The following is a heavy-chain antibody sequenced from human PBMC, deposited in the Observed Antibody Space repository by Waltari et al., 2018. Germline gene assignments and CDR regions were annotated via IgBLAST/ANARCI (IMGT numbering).Heavy chain of an antibody. V-gene: IGHV3-48*01. J-gene: IGHJ3*02. D-gene: IGHD4-17*01. CDR2: ISSSSSTI. CDR3: ATYSSTVTTENAFDI. Sequence: WIRQPPGRALEWVSYISSSSSTIYYADSVKGRFTISRDNAKNSLYLQMNSLRAEDTAVYYCATYSSTVTTENAFDIWGQGTMVTVSS.